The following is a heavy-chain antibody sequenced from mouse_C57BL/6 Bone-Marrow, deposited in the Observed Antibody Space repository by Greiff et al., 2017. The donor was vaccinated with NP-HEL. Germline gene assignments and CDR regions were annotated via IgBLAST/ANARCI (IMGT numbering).Heavy chain of an antibody. CDR3: ARGYSNYPYWYFDV. CDR1: GYTFTSYW. V-gene: IGHV1-74*01. D-gene: IGHD2-5*01. J-gene: IGHJ1*03. Sequence: QVQLQQPGAELVKPGASVKVSCKASGYTFTSYWMHWVKQRPGQGLEWIGRIHPSDSDTNYNQKFKGKATLTVDKSSSTAYMQLSSLTSEDSAVYYCARGYSNYPYWYFDVWGTGTTVTVSS. CDR2: IHPSDSDT.